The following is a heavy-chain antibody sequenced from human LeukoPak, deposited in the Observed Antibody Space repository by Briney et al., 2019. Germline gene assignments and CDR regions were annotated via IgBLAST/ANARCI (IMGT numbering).Heavy chain of an antibody. J-gene: IGHJ4*02. CDR3: ARGSSRLIDY. CDR1: GGSISSYY. Sequence: SETLSLTCTVSGGSISSYYWSWIRHPPGKGLEWIGYIQYNGQTNYNPSLKSRVSISVDTSKNQFSLRLSSVTAADTAVYYCARGSSRLIDYWGQGILVTVSS. D-gene: IGHD3-10*01. CDR2: IQYNGQT. V-gene: IGHV4-59*01.